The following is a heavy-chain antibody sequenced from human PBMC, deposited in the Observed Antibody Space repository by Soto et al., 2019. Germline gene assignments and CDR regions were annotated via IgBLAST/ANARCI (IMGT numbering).Heavy chain of an antibody. CDR1: GFTFSYYY. D-gene: IGHD6-6*01. Sequence: PGGSLRLSCAASGFTFSYYYMSWIRQVPGKGLEWVSYISGSSSYAIYTESVKGRFTISRNNAKNSLYLQMNSLRAEDTAIYYCARDSSIVPRPIDYWGQGTLVTVSS. V-gene: IGHV3-11*06. CDR3: ARDSSIVPRPIDY. J-gene: IGHJ4*02. CDR2: ISGSSSYA.